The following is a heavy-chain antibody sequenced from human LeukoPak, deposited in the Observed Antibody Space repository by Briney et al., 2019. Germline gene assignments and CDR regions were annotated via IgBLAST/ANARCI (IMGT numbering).Heavy chain of an antibody. CDR1: EYSFPNYC. D-gene: IGHD6-13*01. J-gene: IGHJ4*02. CDR2: IYPDDSDT. CDR3: AIGRGGQQLGDY. V-gene: IGHV5-51*01. Sequence: GESLKISCKRSEYSFPNYCIGWVRQMPGKGLEWMGIIYPDDSDTRYSPSFQGQVTISADQSISTAYLQWSSLKASDTAMYYCAIGRGGQQLGDYWGQGTLVTVSS.